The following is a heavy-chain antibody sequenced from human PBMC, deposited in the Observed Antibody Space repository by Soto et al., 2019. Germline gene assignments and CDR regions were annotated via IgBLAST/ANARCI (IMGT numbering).Heavy chain of an antibody. CDR2: IYYSGIT. V-gene: IGHV4-31*03. Sequence: PSETLSLTCTVSGGSISSSGYYWTWIRQLPGKGLEWIGNIYYSGITYHNPSLKSRLTISLDTSKNQFSLKLSSVTAADTAVYYCARVRGNYYDSSGYYSGEYYFDYWGQGTLVTVSS. J-gene: IGHJ4*02. CDR3: ARVRGNYYDSSGYYSGEYYFDY. CDR1: GGSISSSGYY. D-gene: IGHD3-22*01.